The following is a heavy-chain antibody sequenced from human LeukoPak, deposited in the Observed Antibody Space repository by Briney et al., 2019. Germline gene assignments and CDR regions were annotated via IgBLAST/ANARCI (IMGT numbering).Heavy chain of an antibody. D-gene: IGHD2-15*01. CDR1: GDSVSRDTFY. J-gene: IGHJ5*02. Sequence: SETLSLTCSVSGDSVSRDTFYWSWIRQPPGKGLEWIGEINHSGSTNYNPSLKSRVTISVDTSKNQFSLKLSSVTAADTAVYYCARGPRCSGGSCYSVRVDPWGQGTLVTVSS. V-gene: IGHV4-61*01. CDR3: ARGPRCSGGSCYSVRVDP. CDR2: INHSGST.